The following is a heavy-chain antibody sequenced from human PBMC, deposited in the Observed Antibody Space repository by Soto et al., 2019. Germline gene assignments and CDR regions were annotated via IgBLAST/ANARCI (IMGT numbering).Heavy chain of an antibody. J-gene: IGHJ3*02. D-gene: IGHD3-9*01. CDR1: GYTFTGYY. V-gene: IGHV1-2*02. Sequence: ASVKVSCKASGYTFTGYYMHWVRQAPGQGLEWMGWINPNSGGTNYAQKFQGRVTMTRDTSISTAYMELSRLRSDDTAVYYCARDERLRYFDWSPPVSAFDIWGQGTMVTVS. CDR2: INPNSGGT. CDR3: ARDERLRYFDWSPPVSAFDI.